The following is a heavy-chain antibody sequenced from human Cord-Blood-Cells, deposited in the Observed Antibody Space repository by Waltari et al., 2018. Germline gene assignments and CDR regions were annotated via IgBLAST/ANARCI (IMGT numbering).Heavy chain of an antibody. CDR1: GGSFSGYY. CDR2: INHSVST. J-gene: IGHJ4*02. V-gene: IGHV4-34*01. CDR3: ARGRGSSSWLDY. Sequence: QVQLQQWGAGLLKPSETLSLTCAVYGGSFSGYYWSWIRQPPGKGLEWIGEINHSVSTNYNPSRKSRVTISVDTSKNQFSLKLSSVTAADTAVYYCARGRGSSSWLDYWGQGTLVTVSS. D-gene: IGHD6-13*01.